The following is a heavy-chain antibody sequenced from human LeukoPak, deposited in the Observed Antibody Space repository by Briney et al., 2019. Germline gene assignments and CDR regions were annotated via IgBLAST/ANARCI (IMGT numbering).Heavy chain of an antibody. V-gene: IGHV4-30-2*01. D-gene: IGHD1-1*01. Sequence: SETLSLTCAVSGGSISSGGYSWSWIRQPPGTGLEWIGCIYHSGSTYYNPSLKSRVTISVDRSKNQFSLKLSSVTAADTAVYYCARFRYDTDDAFDIWGQGTMVTVSS. CDR3: ARFRYDTDDAFDI. CDR2: IYHSGST. CDR1: GGSISSGGYS. J-gene: IGHJ3*02.